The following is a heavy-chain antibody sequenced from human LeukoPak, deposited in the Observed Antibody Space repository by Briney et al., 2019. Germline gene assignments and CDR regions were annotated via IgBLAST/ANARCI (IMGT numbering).Heavy chain of an antibody. CDR1: GGSFSGYY. D-gene: IGHD3-10*01. V-gene: IGHV4-34*01. Sequence: SETLSLTCAVYGGSFSGYYWSWIRQPPGKGLEWIGEINHSGSTNYNPSLKSRVTISVDTSKNQFSLKLSSVIAADTAVYYCARFEQNWFDPWGQGTLVTVSS. J-gene: IGHJ5*02. CDR2: INHSGST. CDR3: ARFEQNWFDP.